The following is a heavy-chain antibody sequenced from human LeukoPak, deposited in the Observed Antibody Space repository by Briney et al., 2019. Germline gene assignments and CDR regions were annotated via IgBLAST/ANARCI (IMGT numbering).Heavy chain of an antibody. J-gene: IGHJ6*03. D-gene: IGHD7-27*01. CDR2: IYYSGST. CDR1: GGSISSGSYF. Sequence: PSETLSLTCTVSGGSISSGSYFWSWIRQPAGKGLEWIGYIYYSGSTNYNPSLKSRVTISVDTSKNQFSLKLSSVTAADTAVYYCARGMGNYYYYMDVWGKGTTVTVSS. V-gene: IGHV4-61*10. CDR3: ARGMGNYYYYMDV.